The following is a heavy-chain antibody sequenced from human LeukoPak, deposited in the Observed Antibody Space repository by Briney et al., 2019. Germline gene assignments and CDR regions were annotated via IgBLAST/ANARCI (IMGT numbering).Heavy chain of an antibody. J-gene: IGHJ4*02. CDR2: IDQDGSTK. D-gene: IGHD2-15*01. Sequence: GGSLRLSCAASGLSFSNEWMSWVRQTPGMRLEWAANIDQDGSTKYYVDSVKGRFTISRDNAENSLYLQMNSLKAEDTAIYYCARADSGGWTLGGQGTLVTVSS. CDR3: ARADSGGWTL. V-gene: IGHV3-7*01. CDR1: GLSFSNEW.